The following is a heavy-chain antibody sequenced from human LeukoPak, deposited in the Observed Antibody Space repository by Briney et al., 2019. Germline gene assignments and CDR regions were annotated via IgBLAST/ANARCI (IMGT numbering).Heavy chain of an antibody. Sequence: ASVKVSCKASGGTFSSYSIIWVREAPAQGLGWRGGIIPIFSTANYAQKFQGRVTITADESTSTAYMELSSLRSEDTAVYYCAKTRSERYSYMDVWGKGTTVTISS. CDR2: IIPIFSTA. D-gene: IGHD6-6*01. CDR3: AKTRSERYSYMDV. V-gene: IGHV1-69*13. CDR1: GGTFSSYS. J-gene: IGHJ6*03.